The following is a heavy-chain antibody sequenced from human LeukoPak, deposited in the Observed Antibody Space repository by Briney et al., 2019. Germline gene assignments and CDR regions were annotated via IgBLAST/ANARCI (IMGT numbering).Heavy chain of an antibody. CDR2: ISGSGGSA. CDR1: GFTFSSYV. CDR3: AKNKTKRYYFDY. V-gene: IGHV3-23*01. D-gene: IGHD1-7*01. Sequence: GGSLRLSCAASGFTFSSYVLSWVRQAPGKGLEWVSGISGSGGSAYYADSVKGRFTVSRDNSKNTLYLQMNSLRAEDTAVYYCAKNKTKRYYFDYWGQGTLVTVSS. J-gene: IGHJ4*02.